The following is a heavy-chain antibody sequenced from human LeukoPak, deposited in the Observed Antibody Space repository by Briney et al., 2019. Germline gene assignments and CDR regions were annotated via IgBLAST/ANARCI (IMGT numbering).Heavy chain of an antibody. V-gene: IGHV1-69*04. J-gene: IGHJ4*02. CDR3: ARVYSGDYFDY. CDR1: GGTFSSYA. Sequence: SVKVSCKASGGTFSSYAISWVRQAPGQGLEWMGRIIPILGIANYAQKFEGRVTITADKSTSTAYMELSSLRSEDTAVYYCARVYSGDYFDYWGQGTLVTVSS. CDR2: IIPILGIA. D-gene: IGHD4-17*01.